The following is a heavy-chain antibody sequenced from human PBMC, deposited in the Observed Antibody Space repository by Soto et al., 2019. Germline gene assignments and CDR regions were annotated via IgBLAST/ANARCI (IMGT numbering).Heavy chain of an antibody. J-gene: IGHJ4*02. D-gene: IGHD3-22*01. V-gene: IGHV4-61*01. Sequence: AEALSLTCTGSGGSVSSGSYDWSWIRQPPGKGLEWIGYIYYSGSTNYNPSLKSRVTISVDTSKNQFSLKLSSVTAADTAVYYCARHPQANYYDSSGFDYWGQETLVTVSS. CDR1: GGSVSSGSYD. CDR2: IYYSGST. CDR3: ARHPQANYYDSSGFDY.